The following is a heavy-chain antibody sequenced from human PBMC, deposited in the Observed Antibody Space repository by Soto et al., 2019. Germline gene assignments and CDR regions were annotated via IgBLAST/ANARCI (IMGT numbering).Heavy chain of an antibody. CDR3: ARFEGGASGTYGLDV. J-gene: IGHJ6*02. D-gene: IGHD3-10*01. Sequence: VQLLESGGGLVQPGGSLGLSCAGSGFTFVNYAMSWVRQAPGKGLEWVSVLSNSGGTTYYADSVKGRFTISRDNFKNTLYLQLDSLRAEDTAIYYCARFEGGASGTYGLDVWGQGTTVTVSS. CDR2: LSNSGGTT. CDR1: GFTFVNYA. V-gene: IGHV3-23*01.